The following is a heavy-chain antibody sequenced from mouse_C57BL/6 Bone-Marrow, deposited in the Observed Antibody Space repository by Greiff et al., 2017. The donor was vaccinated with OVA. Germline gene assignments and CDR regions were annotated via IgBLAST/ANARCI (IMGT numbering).Heavy chain of an antibody. CDR1: GFSLSTFGLG. V-gene: IGHV8-8*01. CDR3: ARIGTYYSNPYMDAMDY. CDR2: IWWDDDK. D-gene: IGHD2-5*01. Sequence: QVTLKVSGPGILQPSQTLSLTCSFSGFSLSTFGLGVGWIRQPSGKGLEWLAHIWWDDDKYYNPALKRRLTISKDTSKNQVFRKIANVDTADTATYYCARIGTYYSNPYMDAMDYWGQGTSVTVSS. J-gene: IGHJ4*01.